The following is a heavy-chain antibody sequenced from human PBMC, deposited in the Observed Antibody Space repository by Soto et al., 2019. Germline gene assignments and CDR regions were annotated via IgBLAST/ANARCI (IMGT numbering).Heavy chain of an antibody. CDR1: GLTFSDYY. CDR3: ARGLWFGEFMSYYYYYYGMDV. Sequence: GGSLRLSCGASGLTFSDYYMTWIRQAPGKGLEWVSYISSSGTTIYYADSVKGRFTISRDNSKNTLYLQMNSLRAEDTAVYYCARGLWFGEFMSYYYYYYGMDVWGQGTTVTVSS. J-gene: IGHJ6*02. CDR2: ISSSGTTI. D-gene: IGHD3-10*01. V-gene: IGHV3-11*04.